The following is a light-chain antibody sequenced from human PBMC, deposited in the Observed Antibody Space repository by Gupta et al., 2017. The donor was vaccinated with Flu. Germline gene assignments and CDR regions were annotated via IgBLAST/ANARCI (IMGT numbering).Light chain of an antibody. CDR3: TSYTSSSTYV. V-gene: IGLV2-18*02. CDR2: EVS. Sequence: QSALTQPPSVSGSPGQSVTISCTGTSSDIGTYNRVSWYQQPPGTAPKLMCYEVSNRPSGVPDRCAATKAGKKALTTISGHQGEDDAYYYCTSYTSSSTYVFGTGTKVTVL. CDR1: SSDIGTYNR. J-gene: IGLJ1*01.